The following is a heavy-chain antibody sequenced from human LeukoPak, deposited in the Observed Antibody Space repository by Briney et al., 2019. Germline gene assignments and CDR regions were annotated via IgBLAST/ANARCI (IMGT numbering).Heavy chain of an antibody. CDR2: ISSSSSTI. D-gene: IGHD2-15*01. V-gene: IGHV3-48*02. J-gene: IGHJ4*02. CDR3: ARDRCSGGSCHSFDS. CDR1: GFTLSSYE. Sequence: GGSLRLSYAASGFTLSSYEMNWVRQAPGKGPEWVSYISSSSSTIYYADSVKGRFTISRDNAKNSLYLQMNSLRDEDAAVYYCARDRCSGGSCHSFDSWGQGTLVTVSS.